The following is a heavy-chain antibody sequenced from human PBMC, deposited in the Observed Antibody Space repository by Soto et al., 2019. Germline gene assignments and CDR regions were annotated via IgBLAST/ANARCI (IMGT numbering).Heavy chain of an antibody. J-gene: IGHJ4*02. CDR3: ARRYDSSGYYYEDYFDY. D-gene: IGHD3-22*01. V-gene: IGHV3-30-3*01. CDR2: ISYDGSNK. Sequence: GGSLRLSCAASGFTFSSYAMHWVRQAPGKGLEWVAVISYDGSNKYYADSVKGRFTISRDNSKNTLYLQMNSLRAEDTAVYYCARRYDSSGYYYEDYFDYWGQGTLVTVSS. CDR1: GFTFSSYA.